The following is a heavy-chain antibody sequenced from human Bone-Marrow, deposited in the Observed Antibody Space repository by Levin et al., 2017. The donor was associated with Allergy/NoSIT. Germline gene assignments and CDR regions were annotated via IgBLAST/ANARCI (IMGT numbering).Heavy chain of an antibody. CDR1: GFIFADYA. V-gene: IGHV3-23*01. D-gene: IGHD4-17*01. CDR2: LDGSSGKT. Sequence: GGSLRLSCRISGFIFADYAMNWVRQAPGRGLEWVSSLDGSSGKTHYADSVKGRFTISREYSKNTLFLQMNSLRVEDTARYYCAKAGDTVMLDYSYLDVWGEGTAVTVSS. CDR3: AKAGDTVMLDYSYLDV. J-gene: IGHJ6*03.